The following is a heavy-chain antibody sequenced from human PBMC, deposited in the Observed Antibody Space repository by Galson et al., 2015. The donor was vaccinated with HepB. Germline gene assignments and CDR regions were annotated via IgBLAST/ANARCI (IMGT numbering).Heavy chain of an antibody. J-gene: IGHJ6*02. CDR3: ARDGSPYGDYFYGMDV. Sequence: SLRLSCAASGFTFSSYGMHWVRQAPGKGLEWVAVIWYDGSNKYYADSVKGRFTISRDNSKNTLYLQMNSLRAEGTAVYYCARDGSPYGDYFYGMDVWGQGTTVTVSS. D-gene: IGHD4-17*01. CDR1: GFTFSSYG. CDR2: IWYDGSNK. V-gene: IGHV3-33*01.